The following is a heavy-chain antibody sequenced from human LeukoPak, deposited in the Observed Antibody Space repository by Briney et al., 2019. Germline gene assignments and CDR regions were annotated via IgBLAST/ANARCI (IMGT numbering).Heavy chain of an antibody. CDR2: IYYSGST. Sequence: SETLSLTCTVSGGSISSSSYYWGWIRQPPGKGLEWIGSIYYSGSTYYNPSLKSRVTISVDTSKNQFSLKLSSVTAADTAVYYCARYDSSSWYFGIWGQGTMVTVSS. D-gene: IGHD6-13*01. CDR3: ARYDSSSWYFGI. CDR1: GGSISSSSYY. J-gene: IGHJ3*02. V-gene: IGHV4-39*07.